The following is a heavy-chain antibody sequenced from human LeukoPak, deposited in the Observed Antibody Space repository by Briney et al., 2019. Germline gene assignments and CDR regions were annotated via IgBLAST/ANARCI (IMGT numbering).Heavy chain of an antibody. Sequence: ASVKVSCKASGYTFTGYYMHWVRQAPGQGLEWVGWISPNSGGTNYAQKFQGRVTMTRHTSISTAYMELSRLRSDDTAVYYCARVKRKKGYDSSGSQDAFDIWGQGTMVTVSS. CDR1: GYTFTGYY. D-gene: IGHD3-22*01. J-gene: IGHJ3*02. CDR2: ISPNSGGT. CDR3: ARVKRKKGYDSSGSQDAFDI. V-gene: IGHV1-2*02.